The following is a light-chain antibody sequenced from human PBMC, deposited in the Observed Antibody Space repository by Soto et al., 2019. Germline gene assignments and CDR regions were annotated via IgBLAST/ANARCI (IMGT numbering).Light chain of an antibody. CDR1: SSNIGNNY. Sequence: QSVLTQPPSVSAAPGQKVTISCSGSSSNIGNNYVSWYQQLPGTAPKLLIYDNNKRPSGIPDRFSGSKSDTSATLGITGLQTGDEADYYCATWDSGLSAVVFGGGTKLTVL. CDR3: ATWDSGLSAVV. V-gene: IGLV1-51*01. CDR2: DNN. J-gene: IGLJ2*01.